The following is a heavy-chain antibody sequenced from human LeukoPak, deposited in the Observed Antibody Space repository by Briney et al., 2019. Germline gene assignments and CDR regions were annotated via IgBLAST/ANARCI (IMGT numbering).Heavy chain of an antibody. CDR3: ARDTKDC. D-gene: IGHD2-2*01. CDR1: GFTFSNFE. Sequence: GGSLRLSCEASGFTFSNFEMNWVRQAPGKGLEWISYITTTGDRIQYADSVKGRFTISRDNAKNSLYLEMNSLRAEDTGVYFCARDTKDCWGQGTLVVVSS. CDR2: ITTTGDRI. V-gene: IGHV3-48*03. J-gene: IGHJ4*02.